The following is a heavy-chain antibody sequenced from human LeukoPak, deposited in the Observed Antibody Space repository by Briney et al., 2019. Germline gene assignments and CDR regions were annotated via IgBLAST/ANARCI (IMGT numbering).Heavy chain of an antibody. Sequence: PGGSLRLSCAASGFTFSSYGMHWVRQAPGKGLEWVAFIRYDGSNKYYADSVKGRFTISRDNSKNTLYLQMNSLRAEDTAVYYCVSRSDCGDKFDYWGQGTLVTVSS. CDR2: IRYDGSNK. J-gene: IGHJ4*02. V-gene: IGHV3-30*02. D-gene: IGHD2-21*02. CDR1: GFTFSSYG. CDR3: VSRSDCGDKFDY.